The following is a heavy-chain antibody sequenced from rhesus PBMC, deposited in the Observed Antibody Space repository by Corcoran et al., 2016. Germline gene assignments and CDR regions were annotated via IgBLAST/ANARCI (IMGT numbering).Heavy chain of an antibody. Sequence: EVQLVETGGDLVQPGGSLKLSCAASGFTFSSYGLSWVRQAPGKGLEWVSAINSGGDSTDYADSVKGGCTSSRDNAKNTLSLQMNSLRAEDTAVYYCAKDCEVFTALDYWGQGVLVTVSS. CDR1: GFTFSSYG. CDR2: INSGGDST. J-gene: IGHJ4*01. D-gene: IGHD2-27*01. CDR3: AKDCEVFTALDY. V-gene: IGHV3S5*01.